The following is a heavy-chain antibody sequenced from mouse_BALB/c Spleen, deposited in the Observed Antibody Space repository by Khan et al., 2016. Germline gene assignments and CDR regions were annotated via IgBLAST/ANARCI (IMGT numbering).Heavy chain of an antibody. J-gene: IGHJ1*01. CDR2: ISYDGSN. V-gene: IGHV3-6*02. CDR1: GYSITSGYY. D-gene: IGHD1-1*01. CDR3: ARDPVYYYGSSYWYFDV. Sequence: EVQLQESGPGLVKPSQSLSLTCSVTGYSITSGYYWNWIRQFPENKLEWMGYISYDGSNNYNPSLKNRISITRDTSKNQFFLKLNSVTTEDTATYYCARDPVYYYGSSYWYFDVWGAGTTVTVSS.